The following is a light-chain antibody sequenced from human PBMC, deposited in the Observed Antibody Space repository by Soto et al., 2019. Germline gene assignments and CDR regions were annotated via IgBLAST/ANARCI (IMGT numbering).Light chain of an antibody. Sequence: EILLTQSPGTLSLSPGGRATLSCRASRSVTSNFLAWYQQKPGQAPRLLIYGASSRATGIPDRFSGSGSGTDFTLTISRLEPEDFAVYYCQQYGSSPPLTFGGGTKVDIK. V-gene: IGKV3-20*01. CDR2: GAS. CDR3: QQYGSSPPLT. CDR1: RSVTSNF. J-gene: IGKJ4*01.